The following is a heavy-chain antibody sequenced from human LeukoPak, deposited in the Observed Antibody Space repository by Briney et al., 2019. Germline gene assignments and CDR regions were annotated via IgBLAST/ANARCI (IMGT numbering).Heavy chain of an antibody. J-gene: IGHJ4*02. CDR2: INHSGST. CDR3: ARGRISGMVRRGYFDY. Sequence: SEALSLTCAVYGGSFSGYYWSWIRQPPGKGLEWIGEINHSGSTNYNPSLKSRVTISVDTSKNQFSLKLSSVTAADTAVYYCARGRISGMVRRGYFDYWGQGTLVTVSS. V-gene: IGHV4-34*01. D-gene: IGHD3-10*01. CDR1: GGSFSGYY.